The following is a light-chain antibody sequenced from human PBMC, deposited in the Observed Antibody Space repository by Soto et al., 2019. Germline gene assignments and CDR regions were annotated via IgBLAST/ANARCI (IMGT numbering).Light chain of an antibody. CDR3: HQYYNRPWT. CDR1: QSVSST. V-gene: IGKV3-15*01. Sequence: EVVMTQSPDTLSVSPGERASLACRASQSVSSTLAWYQQKPGQAPRLLIFGASTRATGIPARFSGSGSGTECTLPSSRLQSEDFALDYCHQYYNRPWTFGQGTKVEIK. J-gene: IGKJ1*01. CDR2: GAS.